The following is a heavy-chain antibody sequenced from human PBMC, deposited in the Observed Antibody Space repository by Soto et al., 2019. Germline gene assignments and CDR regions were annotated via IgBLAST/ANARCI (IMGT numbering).Heavy chain of an antibody. CDR1: GFAFSTYA. D-gene: IGHD6-13*01. CDR3: ARAAAYYYYGMDV. J-gene: IGHJ6*02. Sequence: GGSLRLSCAASGFAFSTYAMTWVRQAPGKGLEWVSVISGSGGSSYYADSVKGRFTISRDNSKNTLYLQMNSLRAEDTAVYYCARAAAYYYYGMDVWGQGTTVTVSS. V-gene: IGHV3-23*01. CDR2: ISGSGGSS.